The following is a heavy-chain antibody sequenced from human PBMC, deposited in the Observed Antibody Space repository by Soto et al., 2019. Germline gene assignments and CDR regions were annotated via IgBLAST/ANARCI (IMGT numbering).Heavy chain of an antibody. CDR3: ARGKDYDSSGYYPTAHDAFDI. V-gene: IGHV1-69*06. CDR2: IIPIFGTA. D-gene: IGHD3-22*01. Sequence: QVQLVQSGAEVKKPGSSVKVSCKASGGTFSSYAISWVRQAPGQGLEWMGGIIPIFGTANYAQKFQGRVTITADKSTSTAYMELSSLRSEDTAVYYCARGKDYDSSGYYPTAHDAFDIWGQGTMVTVSS. J-gene: IGHJ3*02. CDR1: GGTFSSYA.